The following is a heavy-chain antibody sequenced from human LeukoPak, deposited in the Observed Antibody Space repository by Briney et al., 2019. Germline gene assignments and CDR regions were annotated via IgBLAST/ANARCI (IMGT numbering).Heavy chain of an antibody. CDR3: AREPGVRGSFDI. J-gene: IGHJ3*02. Sequence: SETLSLTCTVSGGSISSSSYYWGWIRQPPGKGLEWIGSICYSGSTYYNPSLKSRVTISVDTSKNQFSLKLSSVTAADTAVYYCAREPGVRGSFDIWGQGTKVTVSS. CDR2: ICYSGST. V-gene: IGHV4-39*07. CDR1: GGSISSSSYY. D-gene: IGHD2-15*01.